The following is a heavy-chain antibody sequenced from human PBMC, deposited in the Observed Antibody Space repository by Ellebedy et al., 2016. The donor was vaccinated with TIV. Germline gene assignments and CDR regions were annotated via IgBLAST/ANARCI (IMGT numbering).Heavy chain of an antibody. D-gene: IGHD2-21*02. J-gene: IGHJ4*02. Sequence: AASVKVSCKASGYTFSSYYVHWARQAPGQGLEWMGWINAGNGNTKHSQKFQGRVTFTRDTSASTAYMELSSLRSEDTAVYYCARSVTAIDYWGQGTLVTVSS. CDR1: GYTFSSYY. CDR3: ARSVTAIDY. V-gene: IGHV1-3*01. CDR2: INAGNGNT.